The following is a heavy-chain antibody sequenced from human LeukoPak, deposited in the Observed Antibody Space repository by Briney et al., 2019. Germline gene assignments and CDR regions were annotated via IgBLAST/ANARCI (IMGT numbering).Heavy chain of an antibody. Sequence: SETLSLTCTVSGGSISSGDYYWSWIRQPPGKGLEWIGYIYYSGSTYYNPSLKSRVTISVDTSKNQFSLKLSSVTAADTAVCYCARGDGDYGVDYWGQGTLVTVSS. CDR3: ARGDGDYGVDY. CDR2: IYYSGST. D-gene: IGHD4-17*01. J-gene: IGHJ4*02. V-gene: IGHV4-30-4*01. CDR1: GGSISSGDYY.